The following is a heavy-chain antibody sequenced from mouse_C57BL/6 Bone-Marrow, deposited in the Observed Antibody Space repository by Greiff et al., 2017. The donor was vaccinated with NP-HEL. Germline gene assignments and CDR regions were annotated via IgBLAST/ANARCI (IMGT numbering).Heavy chain of an antibody. CDR3: ATYGSSH. CDR2: ISSGSSTI. Sequence: EVMLVESGGGLVKPGGSLKLSCAASGFTFSDYGMHWVRQAPEKGLEWVAYISSGSSTIYYADTVKGRFTFSRDNAKNTLCLQMTSLRSEDTAMYYCATYGSSHWGQGTTLTVSS. D-gene: IGHD1-1*01. CDR1: GFTFSDYG. J-gene: IGHJ2*01. V-gene: IGHV5-17*01.